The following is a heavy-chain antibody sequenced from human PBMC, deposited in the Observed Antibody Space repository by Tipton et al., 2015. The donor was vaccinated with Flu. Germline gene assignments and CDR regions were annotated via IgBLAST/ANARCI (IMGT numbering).Heavy chain of an antibody. CDR2: IHKTGST. CDR3: ARSTYYYGSGSSDY. J-gene: IGHJ4*02. CDR1: GDSIGSPYY. Sequence: TLSLTCSVSGDSIGSPYYWGWIRQPPGKGLEWIGNIHKTGSTYYNPSLTSRVTISADTFKNQFSLKLSSVTAADTAVYYCARSTYYYGSGSSDYWGQGTLVTVSS. V-gene: IGHV4-38-2*01. D-gene: IGHD3-10*01.